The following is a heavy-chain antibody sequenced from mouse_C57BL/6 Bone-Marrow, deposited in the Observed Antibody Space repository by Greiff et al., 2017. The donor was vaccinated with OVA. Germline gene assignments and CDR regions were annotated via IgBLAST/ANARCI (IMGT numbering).Heavy chain of an antibody. J-gene: IGHJ2*01. CDR1: GYTFTSYW. D-gene: IGHD3-2*02. Sequence: ESGAELAKPGASVKLSCKASGYTFTSYWMHWVKQRPGQGLEWIGYINPSSGYTKYNQKFKGKATLTADKSSSTAYMQLSSLAYEDSAVYYCERGRQLRPDWGRGTTLTVSS. V-gene: IGHV1-7*01. CDR2: INPSSGYT. CDR3: ERGRQLRPD.